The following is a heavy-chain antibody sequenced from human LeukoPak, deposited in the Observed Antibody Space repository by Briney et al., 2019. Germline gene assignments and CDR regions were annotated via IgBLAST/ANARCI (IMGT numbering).Heavy chain of an antibody. V-gene: IGHV3-23*01. CDR2: ISGSGGST. Sequence: PGGSLRLSCAASGFTFSSYAMSWVRQAPGKGLEWVSAISGSGGSTYYADSVKGRFTISRDNSNHTLYLQMNSLRAEDTAVYYCAKDRENTAMVTSHTIDYWGQGTLVTVSS. J-gene: IGHJ4*02. CDR1: GFTFSSYA. D-gene: IGHD5-18*01. CDR3: AKDRENTAMVTSHTIDY.